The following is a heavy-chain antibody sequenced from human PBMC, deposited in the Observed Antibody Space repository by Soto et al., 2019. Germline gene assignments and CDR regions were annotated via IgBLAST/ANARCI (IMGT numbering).Heavy chain of an antibody. CDR2: ISSSSSYI. J-gene: IGHJ5*02. Sequence: EMQLVESGGGLVKPGGSLRLSCAASGFTFSSYSMNWVRQAPGKGLEWVSSISSSSSYIYYADSVKGRFTISRDNAKNSLYLQMNSLRAEDMAVYYCASQWLRGFDPWGQGTLVTVSS. CDR3: ASQWLRGFDP. V-gene: IGHV3-21*01. CDR1: GFTFSSYS. D-gene: IGHD5-12*01.